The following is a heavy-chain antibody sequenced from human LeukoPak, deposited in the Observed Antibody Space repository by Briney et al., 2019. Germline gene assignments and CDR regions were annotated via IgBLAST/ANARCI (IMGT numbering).Heavy chain of an antibody. CDR2: INHSGST. V-gene: IGHV4-34*01. CDR3: ARGRNIVVVPAAPKRYFDY. J-gene: IGHJ4*02. D-gene: IGHD2-2*01. CDR1: GGSFSGYY. Sequence: SETLSLTCAVYGGSFSGYYWSWIRQPPGKGLDWIGEINHSGSTNYNPSLKSRVTRSVDTSKNQFSLKLSSVTAADTAVYYCARGRNIVVVPAAPKRYFDYWGQGTLVTVSS.